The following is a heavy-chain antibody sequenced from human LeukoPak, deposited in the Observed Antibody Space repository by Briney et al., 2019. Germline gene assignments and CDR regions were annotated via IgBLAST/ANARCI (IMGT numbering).Heavy chain of an antibody. J-gene: IGHJ6*04. D-gene: IGHD3-10*01. CDR3: ARAGSGSSSYGMDV. CDR1: GCAFTTYW. Sequence: GEALQISFQAAGCAFTTYWIAWGRRVPGEGGGGVGTIYSGGGDIKYSPSFQGHVTISADKSFQPAFLQWSSLKASDTAIYYCARAGSGSSSYGMDVWGRGTTVTVSS. CDR2: IYSGGGDI. V-gene: IGHV5-51*01.